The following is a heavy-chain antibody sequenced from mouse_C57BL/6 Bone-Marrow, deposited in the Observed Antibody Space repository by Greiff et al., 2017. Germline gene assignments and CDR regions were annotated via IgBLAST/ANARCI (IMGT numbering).Heavy chain of an antibody. Sequence: VKLQESGAELVRPGASVTLSCKASGYTFTDYEMHWVKQTPVHGLEWIGAIDPETGGTAYNQKFKGKAILTADNSSSTAYMELRSLTSEDSAVYYCTRPTVWGQGTLVTVSA. V-gene: IGHV1-15*01. CDR1: GYTFTDYE. D-gene: IGHD1-1*01. J-gene: IGHJ3*01. CDR3: TRPTV. CDR2: IDPETGGT.